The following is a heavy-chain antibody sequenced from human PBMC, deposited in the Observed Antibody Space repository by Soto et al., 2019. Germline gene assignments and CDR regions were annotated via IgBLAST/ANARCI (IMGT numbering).Heavy chain of an antibody. CDR2: ISGSGGST. V-gene: IGHV3-23*01. CDR1: GFTFSSYA. Sequence: GGSLRLSCAASGFTFSSYAMSWVRQAPGKGLEWVSAISGSGGSTYYADSVKGRFTISRDNSKNTLYLRMNSLRAEDTAVYYCAKASSGNFPQEYYYYMDVWGKGTTVTVSS. D-gene: IGHD3-22*01. CDR3: AKASSGNFPQEYYYYMDV. J-gene: IGHJ6*03.